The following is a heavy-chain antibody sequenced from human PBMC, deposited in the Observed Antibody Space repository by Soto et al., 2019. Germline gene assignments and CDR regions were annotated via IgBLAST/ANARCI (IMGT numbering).Heavy chain of an antibody. V-gene: IGHV4-4*02. CDR3: ARVPGVVVSADDAFDI. D-gene: IGHD2-21*02. Sequence: QVQLQESGPGLVKPSGTLSLTCAVSGGSVSSNNWWSWVRQSPGKGLEWMGEIYHSGSAHYNPSLKSRATISLDKSKNLFSLRLTSVTAADTAVYYCARVPGVVVSADDAFDIWGPGTRVIASS. CDR2: IYHSGSA. J-gene: IGHJ3*02. CDR1: GGSVSSNNW.